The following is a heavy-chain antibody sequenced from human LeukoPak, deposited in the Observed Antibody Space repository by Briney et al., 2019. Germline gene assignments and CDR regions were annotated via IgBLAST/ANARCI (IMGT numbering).Heavy chain of an antibody. V-gene: IGHV1-18*01. Sequence: ASVKVSCKASGYTFTSYGISWVRQAPGQGLEWMGWISAYNGNTNYAQKLQGRVTMTTDTSTSTAYMELRSLRSDDTAVYYCARVFGNDSWSGSQVRAFDIWGQGTMVTVSS. CDR2: ISAYNGNT. J-gene: IGHJ3*02. D-gene: IGHD3-3*01. CDR1: GYTFTSYG. CDR3: ARVFGNDSWSGSQVRAFDI.